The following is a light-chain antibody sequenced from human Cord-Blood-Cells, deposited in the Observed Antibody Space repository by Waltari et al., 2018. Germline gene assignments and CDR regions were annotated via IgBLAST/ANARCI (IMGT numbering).Light chain of an antibody. CDR2: DYS. J-gene: IGLJ3*02. Sequence: QSALTQPRSVSGSPGQSVTISCTGTSSDVGGYNYVSWYQQHPGNAPKLIIYDYSKRPSGVPVRFSGSESGNTASLTISGLQAEDEADYYCYSYADSYTFYWVFGGGTKLTVL. V-gene: IGLV2-11*01. CDR1: SSDVGGYNY. CDR3: YSYADSYTFYWV.